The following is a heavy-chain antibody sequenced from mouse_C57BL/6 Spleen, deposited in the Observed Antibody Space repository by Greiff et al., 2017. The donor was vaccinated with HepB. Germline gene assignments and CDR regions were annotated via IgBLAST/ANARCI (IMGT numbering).Heavy chain of an antibody. Sequence: QVQLQQPGAELVMPGASVKLSCKASGYTFTSYWMHWVKQRPGQGLEWIGEIDPSDSYTNYNQKFKGKSTLTVDKSSSTAYMQLSSLTSADSAVYYCARWGYWYFDVWGTGTTVTVSS. CDR1: GYTFTSYW. J-gene: IGHJ1*03. V-gene: IGHV1-69*01. CDR3: ARWGYWYFDV. CDR2: IDPSDSYT.